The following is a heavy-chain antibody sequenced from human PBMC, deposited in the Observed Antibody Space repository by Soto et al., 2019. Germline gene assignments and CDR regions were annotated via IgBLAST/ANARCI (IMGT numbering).Heavy chain of an antibody. CDR2: ISYDGSNK. D-gene: IGHD2-21*01. CDR1: GFTFSSYG. Sequence: GGSLRLSCAASGFTFSSYGMHWVRQAPGKGLEWVAVISYDGSNKYYADSVKGRFTISRDNSKNTLYLQMNSLRAEDTAVYYCAKDVALGEYYFDYWGQGTLVTVSS. CDR3: AKDVALGEYYFDY. J-gene: IGHJ4*02. V-gene: IGHV3-30*18.